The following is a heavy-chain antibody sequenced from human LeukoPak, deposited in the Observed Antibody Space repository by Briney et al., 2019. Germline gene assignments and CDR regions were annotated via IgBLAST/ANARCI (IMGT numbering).Heavy chain of an antibody. D-gene: IGHD3-10*01. J-gene: IGHJ4*02. CDR2: IYYSGST. CDR3: ARLRGRDYYFDY. CDR1: GGSISSYY. Sequence: SETLSLTCTVSGGSISSYYWSWLRQPPGKGLEWFGYIYYSGSTNYNPSLKSRVTISVDTSKNQFSLKLSSVTAADTAVYYCARLRGRDYYFDYWGQGTLVTVSS. V-gene: IGHV4-59*08.